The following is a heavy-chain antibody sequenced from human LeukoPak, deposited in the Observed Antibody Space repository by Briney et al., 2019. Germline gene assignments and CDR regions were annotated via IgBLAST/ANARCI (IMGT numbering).Heavy chain of an antibody. V-gene: IGHV4-59*11. D-gene: IGHD3-10*01. J-gene: IGHJ4*02. CDR3: ARFPLYGLIVSAFDY. CDR2: IYYSGST. Sequence: NTSETLSLTCTVSGGSISSHYWSWIRQPPGKGLEWIGYIYYSGSTNYNPSLKSRVTISVDTSKNQFSLKLSSVTAADTAVYYCARFPLYGLIVSAFDYWGQGTLVTVSS. CDR1: GGSISSHY.